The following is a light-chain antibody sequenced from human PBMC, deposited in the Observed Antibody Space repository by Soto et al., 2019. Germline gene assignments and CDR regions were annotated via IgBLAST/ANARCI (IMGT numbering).Light chain of an antibody. CDR2: AES. V-gene: IGKV1-39*01. J-gene: IGKJ5*01. Sequence: DIQMTQSLSSLPAPVGATLTIICRASQSISTNLNWYQQRPGKAPKLLIYAESNLQSGVPSRFSGSGSGTDFTLASSSLKPADVATYYCQQTDSIPITFGQGTRLEIK. CDR1: QSISTN. CDR3: QQTDSIPIT.